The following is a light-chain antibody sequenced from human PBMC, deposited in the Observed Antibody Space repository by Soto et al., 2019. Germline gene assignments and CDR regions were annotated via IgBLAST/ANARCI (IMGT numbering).Light chain of an antibody. CDR1: QSVSSNY. V-gene: IGKV3-20*01. Sequence: ELVLTQSPGTLSLSPGERATLSCRASQSVSSNYLACYQQKRGQAPRLLIYGASSRATGIPTRFSGSGSGTAFTLTISRLEPADFVVYHWQQYDSSPRTFGQGTKVDI. J-gene: IGKJ1*01. CDR3: QQYDSSPRT. CDR2: GAS.